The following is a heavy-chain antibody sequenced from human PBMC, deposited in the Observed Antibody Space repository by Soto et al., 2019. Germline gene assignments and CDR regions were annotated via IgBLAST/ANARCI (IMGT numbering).Heavy chain of an antibody. J-gene: IGHJ6*02. CDR3: ARALRFLEWLLLGYYYGMNV. CDR2: ISPNSGNI. D-gene: IGHD3-3*01. V-gene: IGHV1-18*01. CDR1: GYTFTRNG. Sequence: ASVKVSCKTSGYTFTRNGISWVRQAPGQGLEWMGWISPNSGNIKYAQKLQGRVIMTTDTSTSTAYMELRSLRSDDTAVYYCARALRFLEWLLLGYYYGMNVWGQGTTVTVSS.